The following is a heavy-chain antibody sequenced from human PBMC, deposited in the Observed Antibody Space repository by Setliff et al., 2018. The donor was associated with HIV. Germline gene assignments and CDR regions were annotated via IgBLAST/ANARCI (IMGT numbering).Heavy chain of an antibody. CDR2: INAANGNT. V-gene: IGHV1-3*01. J-gene: IGHJ5*02. CDR1: RYTLSTYA. Sequence: ASVKVSCKASRYTLSTYAFHWVRQAPGQRLEWMGWINAANGNTKYSQKFQGRVTITRDTSATTVYMELHSLRSEDTAVYYCARDIGTVWHNWFDPWGQGTLVTVSS. CDR3: ARDIGTVWHNWFDP. D-gene: IGHD3-16*02.